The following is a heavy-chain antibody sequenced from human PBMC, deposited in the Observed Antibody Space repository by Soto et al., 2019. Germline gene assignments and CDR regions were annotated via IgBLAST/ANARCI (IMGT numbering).Heavy chain of an antibody. V-gene: IGHV3-53*04. CDR1: GFTVSSTY. CDR2: IYSGGST. Sequence: GGSLRLSCEVSGFTVSSTYMSWVRQAPGKGLEWVSVIYSGGSTFYADSVRGRFTVSRNNSKNTLYLQMSSLKTEDTAMYYCARDRYSGFDRYFDYWGQGILVTVSS. CDR3: ARDRYSGFDRYFDY. D-gene: IGHD5-12*01. J-gene: IGHJ4*02.